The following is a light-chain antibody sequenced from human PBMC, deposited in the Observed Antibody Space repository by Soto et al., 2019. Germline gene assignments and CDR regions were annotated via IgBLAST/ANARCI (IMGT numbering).Light chain of an antibody. CDR2: GAS. CDR1: QSVSSN. Sequence: EIVMTQSPATLSVSPGERATLSCRASQSVSSNLAWYQQKPGQAPRLLIYGASTRATGIPARFSGSGSGTEFTLTINTLQPEDLAVYYCQQYSQWPSYTFGQGTKVDI. V-gene: IGKV3-15*01. J-gene: IGKJ2*01. CDR3: QQYSQWPSYT.